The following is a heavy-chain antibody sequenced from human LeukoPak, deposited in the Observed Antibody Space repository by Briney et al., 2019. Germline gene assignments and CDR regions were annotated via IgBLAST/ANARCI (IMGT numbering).Heavy chain of an antibody. CDR1: GGSISSYY. CDR3: ARGPLDYYGSGRNWFDP. CDR2: IYYSGST. V-gene: IGHV4-59*01. J-gene: IGHJ5*02. Sequence: SETLSLTCTVSGGSISSYYWSWIRQPPGKGLEWIGYIYYSGSTNYNPSLKSRVTISVDTSKNQFSLKLSSVTAADTAVYYCARGPLDYYGSGRNWFDPWGQGTLVTVSS. D-gene: IGHD3-10*01.